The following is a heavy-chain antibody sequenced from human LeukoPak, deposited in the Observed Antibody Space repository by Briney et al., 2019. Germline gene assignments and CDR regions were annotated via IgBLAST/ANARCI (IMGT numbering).Heavy chain of an antibody. D-gene: IGHD2-15*01. Sequence: PGGSLRLSCTVSGFTVSSNSWSWVRQAPGKGLEWVSFIYSGGNTHYSDSVKGRFTISRDNSKNTLYLQMNCLRAEDTAIYYCARRAGEYSHPYDYWGQGTLVTVSS. CDR2: IYSGGNT. J-gene: IGHJ4*02. CDR3: ARRAGEYSHPYDY. V-gene: IGHV3-53*01. CDR1: GFTVSSNS.